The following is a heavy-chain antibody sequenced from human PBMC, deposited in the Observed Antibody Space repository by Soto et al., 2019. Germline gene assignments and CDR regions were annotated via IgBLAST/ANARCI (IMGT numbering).Heavy chain of an antibody. CDR2: ISGYTGDT. CDR1: GYTFTMYG. J-gene: IGHJ4*02. D-gene: IGHD6-13*01. V-gene: IGHV1-18*01. CDR3: ARVWDSSIWQSYNDY. Sequence: QVQLVQSGSEVRKPGASVKVSCKASGYTFTMYGISWVRQAPGQGLEWMGWISGYTGDTKYAQKLQGRVTVTADTSTSTAYMELKSLRSDDTAVYYCARVWDSSIWQSYNDYWGQRTLVTVSS.